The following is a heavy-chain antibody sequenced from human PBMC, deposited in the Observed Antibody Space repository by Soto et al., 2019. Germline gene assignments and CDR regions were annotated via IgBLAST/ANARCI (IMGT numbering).Heavy chain of an antibody. CDR3: ARQRTSVVTQAYFDV. CDR2: IYYGGRT. V-gene: IGHV4-39*01. J-gene: IGHJ4*02. CDR1: GGSISSGDYY. Sequence: SETLSLTCTVSGGSISSGDYYWSWIRQHPGKGLEWIGSIYYGGRTYNNPSLRSRVSLAIDTSKDQFSLKLKSVTAAVTSLYFCARQRTSVVTQAYFDVWGPGSLVTVSS. D-gene: IGHD2-21*02.